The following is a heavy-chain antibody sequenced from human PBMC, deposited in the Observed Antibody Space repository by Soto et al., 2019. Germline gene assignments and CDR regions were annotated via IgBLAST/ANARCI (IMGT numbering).Heavy chain of an antibody. D-gene: IGHD5-18*01. V-gene: IGHV1-2*02. CDR1: GYTFTGYY. CDR3: ARERVDTAIVNDYYYGMDV. Sequence: ASVKVSCKASGYTFTGYYMHWVRQAPGQGLEWMGWINPNSGGTNYAQMFQGRVTMTRDTSISTAYMELSRLRSDDTAVYYCARERVDTAIVNDYYYGMDVWGQGTTVTISS. CDR2: INPNSGGT. J-gene: IGHJ6*02.